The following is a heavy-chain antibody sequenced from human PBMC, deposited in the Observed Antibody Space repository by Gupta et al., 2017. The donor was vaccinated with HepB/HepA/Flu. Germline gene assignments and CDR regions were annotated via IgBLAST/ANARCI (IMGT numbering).Heavy chain of an antibody. CDR3: ARDPGCSSTSCYGLFYYYYMDV. CDR1: GYTFTSYY. V-gene: IGHV1-46*01. D-gene: IGHD2-2*01. Sequence: QVQLVQSGAEVKKPGASVKVSCKASGYTFTSYYMHWVRQATGQGPEWMGIINPSGGSTSYAQKFQGRVTMTRDTSTSTVYMELSSLRSEDTAVYYCARDPGCSSTSCYGLFYYYYMDVWGKGTTVTVSS. J-gene: IGHJ6*03. CDR2: INPSGGST.